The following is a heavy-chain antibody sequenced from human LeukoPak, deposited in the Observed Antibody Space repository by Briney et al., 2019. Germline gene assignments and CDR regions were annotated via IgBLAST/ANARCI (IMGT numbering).Heavy chain of an antibody. CDR3: ARDRPGAAGLDY. V-gene: IGHV4-59*01. D-gene: IGHD1-26*01. J-gene: IGHJ4*02. CDR2: IYYSGST. CDR1: GGSISSYY. Sequence: PSETLSLTCTVSGGSISSYYWSWIRQPPGKGLEWIGYIYYSGSTNYNPSLKSRVTISVDTSKNQFSLKLSSVTAADTAVYYCARDRPGAAGLDYWGQGTLVTVSS.